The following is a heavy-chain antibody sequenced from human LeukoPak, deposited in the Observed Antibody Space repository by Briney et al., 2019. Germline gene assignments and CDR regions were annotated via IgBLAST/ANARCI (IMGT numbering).Heavy chain of an antibody. CDR2: INAGNGNT. CDR1: GYTFTSYA. D-gene: IGHD3-10*01. J-gene: IGHJ4*02. V-gene: IGHV1-3*01. Sequence: ASVKVSCKASGYTFTSYAMHWVRQAPGQRLKWMGWINAGNGNTKYSQKFQGRVTITRDTSASTAYMELSSLRSEDTAVYYCARAPAELVFDYWGQGTLVTVSS. CDR3: ARAPAELVFDY.